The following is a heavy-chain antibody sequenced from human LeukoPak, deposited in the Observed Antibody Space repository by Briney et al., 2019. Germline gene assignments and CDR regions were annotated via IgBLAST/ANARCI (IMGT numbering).Heavy chain of an antibody. CDR3: AKDRTPTILDSRGHTDY. CDR1: GYTFTSYG. CDR2: ISAYNGNT. V-gene: IGHV1-18*01. Sequence: ASVKVSCKASGYTFTSYGISWVRQAPGQGLEWMGWISAYNGNTNYAQKLQGRVTMTTDTSTSTAYMELRSLRSDDTAVYYCAKDRTPTILDSRGHTDYWGQGTLVTVSS. J-gene: IGHJ4*02. D-gene: IGHD3-22*01.